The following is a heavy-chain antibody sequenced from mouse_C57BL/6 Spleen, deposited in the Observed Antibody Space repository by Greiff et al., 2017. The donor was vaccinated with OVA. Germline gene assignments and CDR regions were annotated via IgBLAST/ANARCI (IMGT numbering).Heavy chain of an antibody. CDR3: ARFYYDYDIAY. V-gene: IGHV1-81*01. J-gene: IGHJ3*01. CDR2: IYPRSGNT. Sequence: QVHVKQSGAELARPGASVKLSCKASGYTFTSYGISWVKQRTGQGLEWIGEIYPRSGNTYYNEKFKGKATLTADKSSSTAYMELRSLTSEDSAVYFCARFYYDYDIAYWGQGTLVTVSA. D-gene: IGHD2-4*01. CDR1: GYTFTSYG.